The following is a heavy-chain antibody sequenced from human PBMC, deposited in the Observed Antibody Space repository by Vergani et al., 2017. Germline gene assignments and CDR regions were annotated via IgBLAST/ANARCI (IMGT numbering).Heavy chain of an antibody. V-gene: IGHV3-53*01. J-gene: IGHJ4*02. CDR3: ARVMRDGYNSWYYFDY. CDR1: GFTVSSNY. Sequence: EVQLVESGGGLIQPGGSLRLSCAASGFTVSSNYMSWVRQAPGKGLEWVSVIYSGGSTYYADSVKGRFTISRDNSKNTLYLQMNSLRAEDTAVYYCARVMRDGYNSWYYFDYWGQGTLVTVSS. CDR2: IYSGGST. D-gene: IGHD5-24*01.